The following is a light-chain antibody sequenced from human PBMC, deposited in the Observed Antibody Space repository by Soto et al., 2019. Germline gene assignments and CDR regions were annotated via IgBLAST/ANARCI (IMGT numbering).Light chain of an antibody. CDR2: KAS. CDR3: QQYSTYPAWT. V-gene: IGKV1-5*03. J-gene: IGKJ1*01. Sequence: DIQMTQSPSTLPASVGDRVTITCRASQNINSWLAWYQQKPGKSPKLLIYKASSLKSGVPSRFSGSGSGTEFIFTIISLQPDDFATYYCQQYSTYPAWTFGQGTKVEIK. CDR1: QNINSW.